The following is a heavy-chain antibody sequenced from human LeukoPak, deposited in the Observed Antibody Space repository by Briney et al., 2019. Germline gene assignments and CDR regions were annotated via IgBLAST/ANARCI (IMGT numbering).Heavy chain of an antibody. CDR3: ARVSLYYDILTGYRAEYFQH. CDR1: GYTFTGYY. J-gene: IGHJ1*01. D-gene: IGHD3-9*01. CDR2: INPNSGGT. Sequence: ASVKVSCKASGYTFTGYYMHWVRQAPGQGLEWMGWINPNSGGTNYAQKFQGRVTMPRDTSISTAYMELSRLRSDDTAVYYCARVSLYYDILTGYRAEYFQHWGQGTLVTVSS. V-gene: IGHV1-2*02.